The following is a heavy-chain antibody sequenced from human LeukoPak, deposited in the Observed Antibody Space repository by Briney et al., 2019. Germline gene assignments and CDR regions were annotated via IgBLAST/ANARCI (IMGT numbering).Heavy chain of an antibody. CDR2: IRYDGSNK. CDR3: ARDREPLPYYYDSSGSGDY. CDR1: GFSFSSYG. Sequence: GGSLRLSCAASGFSFSSYGMHWVRQAPGKGLEWVAFIRYDGSNKYYADSVKGRFTISRDNAKNSLYLQMNSLRAEDTAVYYCARDREPLPYYYDSSGSGDYWGQGTLVTVSS. V-gene: IGHV3-30*02. J-gene: IGHJ4*02. D-gene: IGHD3-22*01.